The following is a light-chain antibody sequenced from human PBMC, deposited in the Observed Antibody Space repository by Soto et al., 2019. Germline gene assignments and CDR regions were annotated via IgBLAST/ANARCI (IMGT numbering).Light chain of an antibody. Sequence: ENLLTQSPGTLSLSPGEGATLSCRARRGVSANYLAWYQQKPGQAPTLLIYGASIRAAGIPDRFSGSGSGTDFTLTIRRLEPDDFAVDYCQQYGSSPRTFGQGTKVEIK. CDR3: QQYGSSPRT. V-gene: IGKV3-20*01. CDR1: RGVSANY. J-gene: IGKJ1*01. CDR2: GAS.